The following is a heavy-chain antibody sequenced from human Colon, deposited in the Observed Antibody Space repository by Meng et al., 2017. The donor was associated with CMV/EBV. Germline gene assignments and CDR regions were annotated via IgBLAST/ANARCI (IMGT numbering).Heavy chain of an antibody. D-gene: IGHD5-24*01. CDR1: GGSFSGYY. CDR2: INHSGST. CDR3: ARTRTGGYNFDY. J-gene: IGHJ4*02. Sequence: SETLSLTCAVYGGSFSGYYWSWIRQPPGKGLEWIGEINHSGSTNYNPSLKSRVTISVDTSKNQFSLKLSSVTAADTAVYYCARTRTGGYNFDYWGQGTLVTVSS. V-gene: IGHV4-34*01.